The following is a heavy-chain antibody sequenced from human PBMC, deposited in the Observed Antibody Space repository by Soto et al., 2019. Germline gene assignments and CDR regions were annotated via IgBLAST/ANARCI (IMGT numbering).Heavy chain of an antibody. CDR1: GGTFSSYA. D-gene: IGHD3-9*01. Sequence: SVKVSCKASGGTFSSYAISWVRQAPGQGLEWMGGIIPIFGTANYAQKFQGRVTITADESTSTAYMELSSLRSEDTAVYYCARVPKGGTKRYFDWLIPTFGSNWGQGTLVTVSS. CDR3: ARVPKGGTKRYFDWLIPTFGSN. J-gene: IGHJ4*02. CDR2: IIPIFGTA. V-gene: IGHV1-69*13.